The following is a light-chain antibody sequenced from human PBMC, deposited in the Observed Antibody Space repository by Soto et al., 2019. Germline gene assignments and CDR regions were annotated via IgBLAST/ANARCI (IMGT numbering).Light chain of an antibody. CDR2: GNS. CDR1: SSNIGAHYD. J-gene: IGLJ1*01. CDR3: QSYDNILSVYV. Sequence: SALTQPPSVSGAPGQRVTISCTGSSSNIGAHYDVHWYQQLPGTAPKLLIYGNSNRPSGVPDRFSGSKSGTSASLAITGLQAEDEADYYCQSYDNILSVYVFGTGTKVTVL. V-gene: IGLV1-40*01.